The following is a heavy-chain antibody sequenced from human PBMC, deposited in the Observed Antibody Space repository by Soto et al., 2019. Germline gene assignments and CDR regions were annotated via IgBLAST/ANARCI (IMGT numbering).Heavy chain of an antibody. J-gene: IGHJ4*02. CDR3: VKGTFSSSKVIFDY. Sequence: VQLVESGGGLAQPGRSQRLSCVASGFIFEDYDMHWVRQVSGKGLEWVSSISSNAGTIKYSDSVKGRFTLSRDNAKNSMYLQMNSLTVEDTAFYFCVKGTFSSSKVIFDYWGQGTLVTVSS. D-gene: IGHD2-2*01. V-gene: IGHV3-9*01. CDR2: ISSNAGTI. CDR1: GFIFEDYD.